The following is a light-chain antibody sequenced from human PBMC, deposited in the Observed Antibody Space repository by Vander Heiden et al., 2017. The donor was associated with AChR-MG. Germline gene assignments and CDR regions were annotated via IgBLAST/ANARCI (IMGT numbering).Light chain of an antibody. CDR3: QQTVSVPRT. J-gene: IGKJ2*01. CDR1: QSIRAF. CDR2: AGS. V-gene: IGKV1-39*01. Sequence: DIQMTHSPSSLSASVGDRVTLTCRASQSIRAFLNWYQQKPGKAPKLLIYAGSSLQSGVPSRFSGSGSGTDFTLTITRLQPDDFATYYCQQTVSVPRTFGQGTRLEIK.